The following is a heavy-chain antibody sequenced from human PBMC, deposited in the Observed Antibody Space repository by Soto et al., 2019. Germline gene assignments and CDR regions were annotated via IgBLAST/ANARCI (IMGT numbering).Heavy chain of an antibody. J-gene: IGHJ6*03. CDR1: GYTFTSYA. CDR2: INAGNGNT. CDR3: ARSPSYYDFWSGYHKEYYYYYMDV. V-gene: IGHV1-3*01. Sequence: ASVKVSCKASGYTFTSYAMHWVRQAPGQRLEWMGWINAGNGNTKYSQKFQGRVTITRDTSASTAYMELSSLRSEDTAVYYCARSPSYYDFWSGYHKEYYYYYMDVWGKGTTVTV. D-gene: IGHD3-3*01.